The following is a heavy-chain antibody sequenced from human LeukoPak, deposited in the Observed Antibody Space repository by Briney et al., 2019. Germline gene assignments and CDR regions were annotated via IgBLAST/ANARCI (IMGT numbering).Heavy chain of an antibody. D-gene: IGHD3-16*02. V-gene: IGHV1-2*02. CDR2: INPNSGGT. Sequence: GASVKVSCKASGYTFTGYYMHWVRQAPGQGLEWMGWINPNSGGTNYAQKFQGRVTMTRDTSISTAYMELSRLRSDDTAVYYCARTPSAIMITFGGVIGGDYWGQGTLVTVSS. J-gene: IGHJ4*02. CDR3: ARTPSAIMITFGGVIGGDY. CDR1: GYTFTGYY.